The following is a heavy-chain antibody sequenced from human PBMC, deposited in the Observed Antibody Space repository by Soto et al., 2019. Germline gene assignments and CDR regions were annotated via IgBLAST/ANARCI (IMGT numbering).Heavy chain of an antibody. CDR3: ARASNWNDEDYYGMDV. J-gene: IGHJ6*02. CDR2: ISSNGGST. Sequence: EVQLVESGGGLVQPGGSLRLSCAASGFTFSSYAMHWVRQAPGKGLEYVSAISSNGGSTYYANSVKGRFTISRDNSKNTLYLQMGSLRAEDMGVYYCARASNWNDEDYYGMDVWGQGTTVTVSS. V-gene: IGHV3-64*01. CDR1: GFTFSSYA. D-gene: IGHD1-1*01.